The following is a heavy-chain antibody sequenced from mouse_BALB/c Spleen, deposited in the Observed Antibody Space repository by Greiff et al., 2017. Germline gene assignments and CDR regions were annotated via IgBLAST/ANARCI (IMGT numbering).Heavy chain of an antibody. V-gene: IGHV5-4*02. J-gene: IGHJ3*01. CDR1: GFTFSDYY. CDR3: ARDHYYDYDGAWFAY. D-gene: IGHD2-4*01. CDR2: ISDGGSYT. Sequence: EVKLMESGGGLVKPGGSLKLSCAASGFTFSDYYMYWVRQTPEKRLEWVATISDGGSYTYYPDSVKGRFTISRDNAKNNLYLQMSSLKSEDTAMYDCARDHYYDYDGAWFAYWGQGTLVTVSA.